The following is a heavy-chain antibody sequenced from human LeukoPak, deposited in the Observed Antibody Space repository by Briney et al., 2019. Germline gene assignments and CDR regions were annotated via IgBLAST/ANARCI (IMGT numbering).Heavy chain of an antibody. D-gene: IGHD3-9*01. V-gene: IGHV3-48*01. Sequence: GGSLRLSCAASGFTFSSYSMNWVRQAPGKGLEWVSYISSSSSTIYYADSVKGRFTISRDNAENSLYLQMNSLRAEDTAVYYCVRKTLTGPVYWGQGALVTVSS. CDR3: VRKTLTGPVY. J-gene: IGHJ4*02. CDR1: GFTFSSYS. CDR2: ISSSSSTI.